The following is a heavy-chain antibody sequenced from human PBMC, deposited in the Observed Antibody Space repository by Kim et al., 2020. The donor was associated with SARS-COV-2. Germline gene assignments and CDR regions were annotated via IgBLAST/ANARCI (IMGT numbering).Heavy chain of an antibody. Sequence: GGSLRLSCVASGFTFTDWGMNWVRQAPGRGLEWISYISTTSRTINYADSVQGRFSVSRNNANNSLSLQMNSLRDEDTAPYYCARGPMSGYFDLWGGGTL. V-gene: IGHV3-48*02. CDR1: GFTFTDWG. CDR3: ARGPMSGYFDL. J-gene: IGHJ2*01. CDR2: ISTTSRTI.